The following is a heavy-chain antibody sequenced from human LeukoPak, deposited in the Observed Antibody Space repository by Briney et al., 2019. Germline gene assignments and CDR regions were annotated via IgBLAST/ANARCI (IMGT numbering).Heavy chain of an antibody. CDR1: GFTVSSNY. CDR2: IYSGGST. J-gene: IGHJ4*02. D-gene: IGHD6-19*01. V-gene: IGHV3-53*01. Sequence: GGSLRLSCAASGFTVSSNYMSWVRQAPGKGLEWVSVIYSGGSTYYADSVKGRFTISRDNSKNTLCLQMNSLRAEDTAVYYCARSYSSGWYYFDYWGQGTLVTVSS. CDR3: ARSYSSGWYYFDY.